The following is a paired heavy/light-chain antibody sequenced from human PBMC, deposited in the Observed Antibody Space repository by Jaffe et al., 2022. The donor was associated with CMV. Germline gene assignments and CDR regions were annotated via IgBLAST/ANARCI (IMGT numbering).Light chain of an antibody. J-gene: IGLJ2*01. CDR1: SRDIGGYNY. V-gene: IGLV2-14*03. CDR2: EVS. CDR3: SSYTDIATLV. Sequence: QSALTQPASVSGSPGQSITISCTGTSRDIGGYNYVSWYQQHPGKAPKLMIYEVSNRPSGVSNRFSGSKSGNTASLTISGLQAEDEADYYCSSYTDIATLVFGGGTKVTVL.
Heavy chain of an antibody. CDR3: ARVRKPSYNSVIDAFDI. J-gene: IGHJ3*02. CDR2: ISSNSDYK. CDR1: GITFSPHN. V-gene: IGHV3-21*01. D-gene: IGHD6-25*01. Sequence: EEQLVESGGGLVKPGGSLRLSCVASGITFSPHNMNWVRQAPGRGLEWVSSISSNSDYKYYTDSVKGRFTISRDNAKNSLYLQMNALRVEDTAVYYCARVRKPSYNSVIDAFDIWGQGTMVIVSS.